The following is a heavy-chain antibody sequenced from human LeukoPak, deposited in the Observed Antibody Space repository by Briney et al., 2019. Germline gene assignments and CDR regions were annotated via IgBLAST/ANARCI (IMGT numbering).Heavy chain of an antibody. CDR2: ISAYNGNT. V-gene: IGHV1-18*04. CDR3: ARIGRVDIGYYYYMDV. Sequence: ASVKVSCKASGYTFTGYYVHWARQAPGQGLEWMGWISAYNGNTNYAQKLQGRVTMTTDTSTSTAYMELRSLRSDDTAVYYCARIGRVDIGYYYYMDVWGKGTTVTVSS. D-gene: IGHD5-12*01. CDR1: GYTFTGYY. J-gene: IGHJ6*03.